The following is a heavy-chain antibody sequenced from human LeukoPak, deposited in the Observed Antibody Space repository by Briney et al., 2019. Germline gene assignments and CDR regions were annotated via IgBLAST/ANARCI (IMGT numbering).Heavy chain of an antibody. Sequence: GGSLRLSCAASGFTFSSYEMNWVRQAPGKGLEWVSYISSSGSTIYYADSVKGRFTISRDNAKNSLYLQMNSLRAEDTAVYYCARGVRLLWFGEPLFGHDYWGQGTLVTVS. J-gene: IGHJ4*02. CDR1: GFTFSSYE. CDR3: ARGVRLLWFGEPLFGHDY. CDR2: ISSSGSTI. V-gene: IGHV3-48*03. D-gene: IGHD3-10*01.